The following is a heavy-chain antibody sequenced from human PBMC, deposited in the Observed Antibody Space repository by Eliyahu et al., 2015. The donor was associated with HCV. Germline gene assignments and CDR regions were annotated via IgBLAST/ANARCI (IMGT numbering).Heavy chain of an antibody. J-gene: IGHJ6*03. D-gene: IGHD1-14*01. Sequence: EVQLVESGGGLVKPGGSLRLSXAASGFXLSIYSLNWVRQAXGRGLEWVSSISLRSSPIYYADSVKGRFTISRDNAKNSLYLLMNSLRAEDTAIYYCARGDHQGDYYFYMDVWGKGTTVTVSS. CDR3: ARGDHQGDYYFYMDV. V-gene: IGHV3-21*01. CDR1: GFXLSIYS. CDR2: ISLRSSPI.